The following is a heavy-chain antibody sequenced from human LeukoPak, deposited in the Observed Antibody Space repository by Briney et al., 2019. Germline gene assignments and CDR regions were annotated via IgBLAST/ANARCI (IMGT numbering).Heavy chain of an antibody. CDR2: ISGSSSYI. CDR1: GFTFSSYS. J-gene: IGHJ4*02. D-gene: IGHD2-15*01. Sequence: GGSLRLSCAASGFTFSSYSMNWVRQAPGKGLEWVSSISGSSSYINYADSVKGRFTISRDNAQNSLFLQLNSLRAEDTAVYYCARDPVVVVAAITPHYFDYWGQGTLVTVSS. CDR3: ARDPVVVVAAITPHYFDY. V-gene: IGHV3-21*01.